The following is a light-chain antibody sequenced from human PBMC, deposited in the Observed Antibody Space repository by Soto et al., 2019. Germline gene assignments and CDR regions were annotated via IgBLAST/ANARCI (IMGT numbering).Light chain of an antibody. J-gene: IGKJ1*01. V-gene: IGKV1-5*01. Sequence: DIQMTQSPSTLSASVGDRVTITCRASQTISSWLAWYQQKPGKAPKLLIYDASSLESGVPSRFSGSGSGTEFTLTISSLQPDDFATYYCQQYHSYSPSFGQGTKVEIK. CDR3: QQYHSYSPS. CDR2: DAS. CDR1: QTISSW.